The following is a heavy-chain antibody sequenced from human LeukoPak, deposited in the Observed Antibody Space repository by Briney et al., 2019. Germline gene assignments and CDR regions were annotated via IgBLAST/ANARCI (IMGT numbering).Heavy chain of an antibody. CDR3: VKVVSRHGWFHR. CDR1: GYTFSGYS. CDR2: INPNSGST. Sequence: ASVKVSCKASGYTFSGYSMHWVRQAPGQGLEWMGWINPNSGSTNYAQKFQGRVTMTRDPSMSTAYMELSRLRSDDTAVYYCVKVVSRHGWFHRGSEGTLLTVPS. D-gene: IGHD3-16*02. J-gene: IGHJ5*02. V-gene: IGHV1-2*02.